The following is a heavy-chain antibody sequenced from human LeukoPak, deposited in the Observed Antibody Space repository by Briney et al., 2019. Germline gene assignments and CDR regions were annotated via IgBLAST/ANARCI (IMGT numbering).Heavy chain of an antibody. D-gene: IGHD3-10*01. V-gene: IGHV3-7*01. J-gene: IGHJ6*03. Sequence: PGGSLRLSCAASGFTFSSYWMSWVRQAPGKGLEWVANIKQDGSEKYYVDSVKGRFTISRDNAKNSLYLQMNSLRAEDTAVYYCARVDRVSTMVRGVKTDYYYYMDVWGKGTTVTVSS. CDR3: ARVDRVSTMVRGVKTDYYYYMDV. CDR2: IKQDGSEK. CDR1: GFTFSSYW.